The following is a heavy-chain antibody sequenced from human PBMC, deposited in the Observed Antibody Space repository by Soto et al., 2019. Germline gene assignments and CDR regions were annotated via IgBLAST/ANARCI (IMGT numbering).Heavy chain of an antibody. J-gene: IGHJ5*02. CDR1: GFTFSSYA. CDR3: AKGYIAGPPGWFDP. Sequence: GGSLRLSCAASGFTFSSYALTWVRQAPGKGLEWVSAISNNGGSTYYADSVKGRFTVSRDNSKNTLYLQMNSLRAEDTAVYYCAKGYIAGPPGWFDPWGQGTLVTVSS. V-gene: IGHV3-23*01. D-gene: IGHD6-13*01. CDR2: ISNNGGST.